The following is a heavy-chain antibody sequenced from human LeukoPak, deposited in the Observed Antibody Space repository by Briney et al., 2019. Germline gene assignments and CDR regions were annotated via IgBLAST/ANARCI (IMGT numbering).Heavy chain of an antibody. CDR3: ARSPSYGVYVLH. J-gene: IGHJ4*02. Sequence: GESLKISCKASGYNFNRYWIGWVRQMPGKGLESMGMIYPGDSDTRYSPSFHGQVTISADKSVTTAYLQWSSPKASDTAMYYCARSPSYGVYVLHWGQGTLVTVSS. CDR2: IYPGDSDT. CDR1: GYNFNRYW. V-gene: IGHV5-51*01. D-gene: IGHD4-17*01.